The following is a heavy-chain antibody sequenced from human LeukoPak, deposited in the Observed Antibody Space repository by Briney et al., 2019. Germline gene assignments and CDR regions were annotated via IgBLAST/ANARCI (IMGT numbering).Heavy chain of an antibody. CDR1: GDSINSRSYY. V-gene: IGHV4-39*01. CDR3: ARHDYYGSLNWFDP. J-gene: IGHJ5*02. D-gene: IGHD3-10*01. CDR2: IYYSGIT. Sequence: SETLSLTCTVSGDSINSRSYYWGWIRQPPGKGLEWIGSIYYSGITYYNPSLKSRVTISVDTSENQFSLRLISVTAADTAVYYCARHDYYGSLNWFDPWGQGTLITVSS.